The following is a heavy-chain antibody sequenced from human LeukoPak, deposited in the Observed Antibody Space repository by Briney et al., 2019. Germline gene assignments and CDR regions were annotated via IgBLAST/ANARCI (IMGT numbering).Heavy chain of an antibody. D-gene: IGHD2-15*01. CDR3: ARQEQDIVVVVAANWFDP. CDR1: GYTFTSYY. CDR2: INPSGGST. J-gene: IGHJ5*02. Sequence: ASVKVSCKASGYTFTSYYMHWVRQAPGQGLEWMGIINPSGGSTSYAQKFQGRVTMTRDTSTSTVYMGLSSLRSEDTAVYYCARQEQDIVVVVAANWFDPWGQGTLVTVSS. V-gene: IGHV1-46*01.